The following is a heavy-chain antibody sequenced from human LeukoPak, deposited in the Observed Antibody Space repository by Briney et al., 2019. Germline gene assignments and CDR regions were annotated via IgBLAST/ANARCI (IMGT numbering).Heavy chain of an antibody. CDR1: GFTFDDYA. D-gene: IGHD3-22*01. CDR2: ISWNSGSI. J-gene: IGHJ4*02. V-gene: IGHV3-9*01. CDR3: AKGKRSGYYYVELDY. Sequence: GGSLRLSCAASGFTFDDYAMHWVRQAPGKGLEWVSGISWNSGSIGYADFVKGRFTISRDNAKNSLYLQMNSLRAEDTALYYCAKGKRSGYYYVELDYWGQGTLVTVSS.